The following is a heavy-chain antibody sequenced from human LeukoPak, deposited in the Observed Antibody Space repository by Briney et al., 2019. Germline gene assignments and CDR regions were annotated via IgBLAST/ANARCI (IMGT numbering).Heavy chain of an antibody. J-gene: IGHJ4*02. V-gene: IGHV4-38-2*02. CDR3: ARVTALLPVDYFDY. Sequence: PSETLSLTCTVSGYSISSGYYWGWIRQPPGKGLEWIGRIYTSGSTNYNPSLKSRVTMSVDTSKNQFSLKLSSVTAADTAVYYCARVTALLPVDYFDYWGQGTLVTVSS. CDR2: IYTSGST. D-gene: IGHD3-22*01. CDR1: GYSISSGYY.